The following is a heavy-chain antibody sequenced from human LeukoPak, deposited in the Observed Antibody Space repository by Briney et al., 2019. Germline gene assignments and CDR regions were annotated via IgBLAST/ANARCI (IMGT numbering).Heavy chain of an antibody. CDR3: AIVATGHFDY. CDR1: GGTFSSYT. V-gene: IGHV1-69*02. Sequence: GASATVSCKASGGTFSSYTISWVRQAPGQGLEWMGRIIPILGIANYAQKFQGRVTITADKSTSTAYMELSSLRSEDTAVYYCAIVATGHFDYWGQGTLVTVSS. D-gene: IGHD2-15*01. CDR2: IIPILGIA. J-gene: IGHJ4*02.